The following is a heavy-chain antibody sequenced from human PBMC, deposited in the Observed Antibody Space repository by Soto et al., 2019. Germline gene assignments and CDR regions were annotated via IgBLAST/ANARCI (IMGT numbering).Heavy chain of an antibody. D-gene: IGHD6-13*01. J-gene: IGHJ6*03. Sequence: EVQLVESGGGLVQPGGSLRLSCAASGFSFNTHWMHWVRQAPGKGLVWVSRINNAGRSITYADSVKGRFTISRDNAKNTLYLQMNSLRAEDTAVYFCARSPNQYSSSWYFYYYMDVWGKGTTVTVSS. CDR2: INNAGRSI. V-gene: IGHV3-74*01. CDR3: ARSPNQYSSSWYFYYYMDV. CDR1: GFSFNTHW.